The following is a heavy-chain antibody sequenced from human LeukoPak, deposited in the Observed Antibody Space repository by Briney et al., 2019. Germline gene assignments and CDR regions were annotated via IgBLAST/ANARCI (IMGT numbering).Heavy chain of an antibody. J-gene: IGHJ4*02. CDR1: GFTFSNYW. D-gene: IGHD3-10*01. V-gene: IGHV3-74*03. Sequence: GGSLRLSCAASGFTFSNYWVHWVRQAPGKGLVWVSRINPDGTITKYAGSVKGRFTVSRDNAKNTLNLQMNSLRAEDTAVYYCARDKKSGESSEIDYWGQGTLVTVSS. CDR3: ARDKKSGESSEIDY. CDR2: INPDGTIT.